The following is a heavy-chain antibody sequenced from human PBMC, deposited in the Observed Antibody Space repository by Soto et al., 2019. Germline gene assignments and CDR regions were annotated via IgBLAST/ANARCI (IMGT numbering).Heavy chain of an antibody. D-gene: IGHD6-19*01. CDR3: ARDPEAGTIYYYGMDV. Sequence: TSETLSLTCTVSGGSISSGGYYWSWIRQHPGKGLEWIGYIYYSGSTYYNPSLKSRVTISVDTSKNQFSLKLSSVTAADTAVYYCARDPEAGTIYYYGMDVWGQGTTVTVSS. V-gene: IGHV4-31*03. CDR2: IYYSGST. CDR1: GGSISSGGYY. J-gene: IGHJ6*02.